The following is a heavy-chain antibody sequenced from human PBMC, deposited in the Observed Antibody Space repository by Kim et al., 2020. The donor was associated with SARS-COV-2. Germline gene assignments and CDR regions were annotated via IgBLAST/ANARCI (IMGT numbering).Heavy chain of an antibody. CDR1: GCSITGHY. Sequence: SETLSLTCTVSGCSITGHYWSWFRQPPGKGLEWIGYIYYSGNTRYNPSLQRRVIISVDTSNNQFSLRLTSVIAADSAALYCARFEGVRARVYYYLYIHV. CDR3: ARFEGVRARVYYYLYIHV. CDR2: IYYSGNT. V-gene: IGHV4-59*11. J-gene: IGHJ6*03. D-gene: IGHD3-16*01.